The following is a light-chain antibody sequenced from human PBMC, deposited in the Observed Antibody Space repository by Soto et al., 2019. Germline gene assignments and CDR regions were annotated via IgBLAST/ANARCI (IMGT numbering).Light chain of an antibody. Sequence: QSVLTQPPSASGTPGQRVTISRSGTNSNIGSNFVYWYQHLPGTTPKLLVFSYNQRPSGVPDRFSGSKSGSSASLAISGLRSEDEADYYCATWDDSLSGWVFDGGTKVTVL. J-gene: IGLJ3*02. CDR2: SYN. CDR3: ATWDDSLSGWV. V-gene: IGLV1-47*02. CDR1: NSNIGSNF.